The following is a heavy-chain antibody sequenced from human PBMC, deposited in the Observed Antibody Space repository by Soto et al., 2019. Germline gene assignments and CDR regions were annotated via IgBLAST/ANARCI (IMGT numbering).Heavy chain of an antibody. CDR3: ATPSDSSGWYVLSS. Sequence: QVPLVQSGAEVKRPGASVRVSCKTSGYTFTGYYIHWVRQAPAQGLEWMGWINPNSGATYYAQKFQGWVTMTRDTSITTAFLELSRLKYNDTAVYYCATPSDSSGWYVLSSWGQGTLVTVSS. CDR1: GYTFTGYY. J-gene: IGHJ5*02. D-gene: IGHD6-13*01. CDR2: INPNSGAT. V-gene: IGHV1-2*04.